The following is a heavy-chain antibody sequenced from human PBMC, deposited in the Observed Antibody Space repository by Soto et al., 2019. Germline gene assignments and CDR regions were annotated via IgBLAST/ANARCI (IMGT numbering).Heavy chain of an antibody. D-gene: IGHD3-3*01. CDR2: ISWNSGNI. CDR1: GFNFDDFT. Sequence: EVQMVESGGTLVQPGRSLRISCAASGFNFDDFTMHWVRLVPGKGLEWVSAISWNSGNIGYVDSVRGRFTISRDNAKNSLYLQMSSLKPGDTALYYCAKGDRGTILFDYRGPGTVVTVSS. CDR3: AKGDRGTILFDY. V-gene: IGHV3-9*01. J-gene: IGHJ4*02.